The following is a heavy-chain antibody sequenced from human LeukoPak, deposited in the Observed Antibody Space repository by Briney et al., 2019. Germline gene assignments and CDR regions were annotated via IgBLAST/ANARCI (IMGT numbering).Heavy chain of an antibody. J-gene: IGHJ4*02. CDR3: ARGAFD. CDR1: GFPVRSNY. CDR2: ISNGGAA. Sequence: GGALSLSFAGSGFPVRSNYMNWGRPAPGKGLEWVSVISNGGAAYYADSVKGRFIISRDHSKNTLYLQMNSLRADDTAVYYCARGAFDWGQGTLVTVSS. V-gene: IGHV3-66*01.